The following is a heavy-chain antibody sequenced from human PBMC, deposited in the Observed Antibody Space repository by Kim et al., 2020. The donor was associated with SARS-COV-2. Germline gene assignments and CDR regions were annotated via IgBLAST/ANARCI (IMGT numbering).Heavy chain of an antibody. Sequence: GGSLRLSCAASGFTFSSYAMSWVRQAPGKGLEWVSAISGSGGSTYYADSVKGRFTISRDNSKNTLYLQMNSLRAEDTAVYYCAKDPYYDFWRGYYFDYWGGGPLVTVSS. D-gene: IGHD3-3*01. V-gene: IGHV3-23*01. J-gene: IGHJ4*02. CDR1: GFTFSSYA. CDR2: ISGSGGST. CDR3: AKDPYYDFWRGYYFDY.